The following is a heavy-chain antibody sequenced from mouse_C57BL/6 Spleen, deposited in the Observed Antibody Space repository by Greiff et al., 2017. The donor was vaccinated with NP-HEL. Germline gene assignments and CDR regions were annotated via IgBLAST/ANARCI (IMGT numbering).Heavy chain of an antibody. J-gene: IGHJ3*01. D-gene: IGHD2-3*01. Sequence: QVQLQQPGTELVKPGASVKLSCKASGYTFTSYWMHWVKQRPGQGLEWIGNINPSNGGTNYNEKFKSEATLTVDKSSSTAYMQLSSLTSEDSAVYYCAREDGYYVEFAYWGQRTLVTVSA. CDR2: INPSNGGT. V-gene: IGHV1-53*01. CDR1: GYTFTSYW. CDR3: AREDGYYVEFAY.